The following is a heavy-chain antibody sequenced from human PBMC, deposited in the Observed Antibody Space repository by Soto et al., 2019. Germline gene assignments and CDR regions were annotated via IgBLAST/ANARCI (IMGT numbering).Heavy chain of an antibody. CDR1: GSTFSNAW. D-gene: IGHD3-16*02. J-gene: IGHJ4*02. Sequence: EVQLVESGGDLVKPGGSLTLSCAASGSTFSNAWMSWVRQAPGKGLEWVGRIKSKTDGGTTDYAAPVKGRFTITRDDSKNMLCLDMTSLKTEDTAMYYCSTYDYIWGSDRYSWAFWGQGTLVTVSS. CDR2: IKSKTDGGTT. CDR3: STYDYIWGSDRYSWAF. V-gene: IGHV3-15*01.